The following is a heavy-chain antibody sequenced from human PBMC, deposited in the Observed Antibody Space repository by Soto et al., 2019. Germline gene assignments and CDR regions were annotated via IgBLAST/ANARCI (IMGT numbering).Heavy chain of an antibody. V-gene: IGHV3-48*03. D-gene: IGHD3-22*01. CDR2: ISSSGSTI. J-gene: IGHJ4*02. Sequence: GGSLRLSCAASGFTFSSYEMNWVRQAPGKGLEWVSYISSSGSTIYYADSVKGRFTISRDNAKNSLYLQMNSLRAEDTAVYYCAREGNYYDSSGYHYYFDSWGQGTLVTVSS. CDR1: GFTFSSYE. CDR3: AREGNYYDSSGYHYYFDS.